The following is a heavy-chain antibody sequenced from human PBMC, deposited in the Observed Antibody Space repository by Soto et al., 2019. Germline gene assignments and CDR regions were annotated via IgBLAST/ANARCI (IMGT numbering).Heavy chain of an antibody. D-gene: IGHD3-3*02. CDR1: GFTFDDYA. CDR2: ISWNSGSI. CDR3: AKDMRAGAPPRALYYYYGMDV. V-gene: IGHV3-9*01. Sequence: EVQLVESGGGLVQPGRSLRLSCAASGFTFDDYAMHWVRQAPGKGLEWVSGISWNSGSIGYADSVKGRFTISRDNAKXXLXLXXNSLRAEDKALYYCAKDMRAGAPPRALYYYYGMDVWGQGTTVTVSS. J-gene: IGHJ6*02.